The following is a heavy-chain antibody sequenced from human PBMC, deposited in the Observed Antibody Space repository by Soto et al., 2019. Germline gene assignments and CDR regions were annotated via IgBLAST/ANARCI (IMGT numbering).Heavy chain of an antibody. CDR1: GFTFNDYN. J-gene: IGHJ6*02. Sequence: PGGSLRLSCGASGFTFNDYNMNWVRQAPGKGLEWVSYISTSSGTIYYADSVKGRFTISRDNSKNTLYLQMNSLRAEDTAVYYCAKAFYGSGSYYPHYGMDVWGQGTTVTVSS. D-gene: IGHD3-10*01. CDR3: AKAFYGSGSYYPHYGMDV. CDR2: ISTSSGTI. V-gene: IGHV3-48*01.